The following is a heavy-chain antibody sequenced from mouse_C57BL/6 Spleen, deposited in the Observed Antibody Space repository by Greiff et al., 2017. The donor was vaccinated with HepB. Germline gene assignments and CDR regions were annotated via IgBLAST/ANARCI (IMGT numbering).Heavy chain of an antibody. Sequence: VQLQQSGPELVKPGASVKISCKASGYSFTGYYMNWVKQSPEKSLEWIGEINPSTGGTTYNQKFKAKATLTVDKSSSTAYMQLKSLTSEDSAVYYCARFYGGYYFDYWGQGTTLTVSS. CDR3: ARFYGGYYFDY. J-gene: IGHJ2*01. CDR2: INPSTGGT. D-gene: IGHD1-1*02. CDR1: GYSFTGYY. V-gene: IGHV1-42*01.